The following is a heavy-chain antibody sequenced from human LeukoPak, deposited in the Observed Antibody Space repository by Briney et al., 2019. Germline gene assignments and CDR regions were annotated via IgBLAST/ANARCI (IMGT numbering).Heavy chain of an antibody. V-gene: IGHV3-23*01. CDR1: GFTFSTFA. D-gene: IGHD2-8*02. CDR2: IFPSGGEI. J-gene: IGHJ4*02. Sequence: PGGSLRLSCAASGFTFSTFAMIWVRQPPGKGLEWVSSIFPSGGEIHYADSVRGRFTISRDSSKSPLSLQMNSLRAEDTAIYYCATYRPVLLSFESWGQGTLVTVSS. CDR3: ATYRPVLLSFES.